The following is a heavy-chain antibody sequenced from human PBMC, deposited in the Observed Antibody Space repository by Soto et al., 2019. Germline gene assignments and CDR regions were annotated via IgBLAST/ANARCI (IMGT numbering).Heavy chain of an antibody. CDR3: AKLNDYIWGSYRWAFDI. D-gene: IGHD3-16*02. Sequence: GGSLRLSCAASGFTFSSYAMSWVRQAPGKGLEWVSAISGSGGSTYYADSVKGRFTISRDNSKNTLYLQMNSLRAEDTAVYYCAKLNDYIWGSYRWAFDIRGQGTMVTVSS. J-gene: IGHJ3*02. CDR1: GFTFSSYA. CDR2: ISGSGGST. V-gene: IGHV3-23*01.